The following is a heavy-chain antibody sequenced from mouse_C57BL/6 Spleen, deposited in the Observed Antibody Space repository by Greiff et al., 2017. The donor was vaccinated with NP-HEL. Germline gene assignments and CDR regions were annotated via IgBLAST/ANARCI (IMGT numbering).Heavy chain of an antibody. V-gene: IGHV5-17*01. CDR3: ASPLYGSSYDYAMDY. D-gene: IGHD1-1*01. CDR1: GFTFSDYG. Sequence: EVMLVESGGGLVKPGGSLKLSCAASGFTFSDYGMHWVRQAPEKGLEWVAYISSGSSTIYYADTVKGRFTISRDNAKNTLFLQMTSLRSEDTAMYYCASPLYGSSYDYAMDYWGQGTSGTVSS. CDR2: ISSGSSTI. J-gene: IGHJ4*01.